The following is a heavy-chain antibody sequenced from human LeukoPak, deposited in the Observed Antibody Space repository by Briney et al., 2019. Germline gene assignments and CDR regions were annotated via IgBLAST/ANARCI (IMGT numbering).Heavy chain of an antibody. J-gene: IGHJ4*02. CDR3: ASGQSSGWYAFDY. V-gene: IGHV4-4*07. Sequence: PSETLSLTCTVSGGSINNYYWSWIRQPAGKGLEWIGRIYTRGSTNYNPSLKSRVTMSVDTSKNQFSLKLSSVTAADTAVYYCASGQSSGWYAFDYWGQGILLTVSS. CDR1: GGSINNYY. D-gene: IGHD6-19*01. CDR2: IYTRGST.